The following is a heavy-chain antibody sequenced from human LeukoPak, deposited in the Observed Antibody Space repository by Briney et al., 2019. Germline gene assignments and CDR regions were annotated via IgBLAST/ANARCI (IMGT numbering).Heavy chain of an antibody. D-gene: IGHD3-22*01. CDR2: ISGSGGST. J-gene: IGHJ4*02. CDR3: AKVLSPIYYYDSSGYYPDY. CDR1: GFTFSSYA. Sequence: GGSLRLSCAASGFTFSSYAMSWVRQAPGKGLERGSAISGSGGSTYYADSVKGRFTISRDNSKNTLYLQMNSLRAEDTAVYYCAKVLSPIYYYDSSGYYPDYWGQGTLVTVSS. V-gene: IGHV3-23*01.